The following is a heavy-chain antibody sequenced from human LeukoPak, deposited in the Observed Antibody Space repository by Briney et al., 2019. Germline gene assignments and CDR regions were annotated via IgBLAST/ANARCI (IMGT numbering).Heavy chain of an antibody. V-gene: IGHV1-18*01. J-gene: IGHJ4*02. CDR2: ISAYNGNT. CDR3: AREIAVAGMENYFDY. CDR1: GHTLTRYG. Sequence: GASVRLFCKASGHTLTRYGISWVRQAPGQGLEWMGWISAYNGNTNYAQKLQGRVTITTDTTTSTTYMELRSMISDDTAVYYCAREIAVAGMENYFDYWGQGTLVTVSS. D-gene: IGHD6-19*01.